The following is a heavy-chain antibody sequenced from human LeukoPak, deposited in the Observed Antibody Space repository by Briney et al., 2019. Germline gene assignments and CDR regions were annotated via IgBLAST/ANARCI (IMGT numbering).Heavy chain of an antibody. Sequence: GASVKVSCKASGYTFTGYYMHWVRQAPGQGLEWMGWIIPIFGTANYAQKFQGRVTITADESTSTAYMELSSLRSEDTAVYYCARGSSYGSGIYYYYYYMDVWGKGTTVTVSS. CDR2: IIPIFGTA. J-gene: IGHJ6*03. CDR3: ARGSSYGSGIYYYYYYMDV. D-gene: IGHD3-10*01. CDR1: GYTFTGYY. V-gene: IGHV1-69*13.